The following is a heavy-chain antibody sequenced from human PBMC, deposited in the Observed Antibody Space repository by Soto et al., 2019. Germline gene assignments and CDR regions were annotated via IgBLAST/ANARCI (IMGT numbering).Heavy chain of an antibody. V-gene: IGHV4-59*12. D-gene: IGHD3-22*01. Sequence: PSETLSLTCSVSGSSMTTYYWHWIRQAPGKGLEWIGFIYNSGRGSTGSNPSLSSRVTFSIETSKNQFSLKLDSVTAADTAVYYCARARHYYDSSVYYVYYFDYWGQGTLVTVSS. CDR1: GSSMTTYY. CDR2: IYNSGRGST. CDR3: ARARHYYDSSVYYVYYFDY. J-gene: IGHJ4*02.